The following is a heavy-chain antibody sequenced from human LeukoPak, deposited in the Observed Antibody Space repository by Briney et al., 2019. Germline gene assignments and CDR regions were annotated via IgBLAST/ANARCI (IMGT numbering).Heavy chain of an antibody. J-gene: IGHJ4*02. CDR2: IYYSGST. CDR3: AREVEMAYSRARIFDY. Sequence: SETLSLTCTVSGGSISSYYWSWIRQPPGKGLEWIGYIYYSGSTNYNPSLKSRVTISVDTSKNQFSLQLNSVTPEDTAVYYCAREVEMAYSRARIFDYWGQGTLVTVSS. D-gene: IGHD5-24*01. CDR1: GGSISSYY. V-gene: IGHV4-59*12.